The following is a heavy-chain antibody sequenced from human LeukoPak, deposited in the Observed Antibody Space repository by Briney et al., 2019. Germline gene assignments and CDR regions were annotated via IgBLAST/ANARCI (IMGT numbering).Heavy chain of an antibody. J-gene: IGHJ4*02. CDR1: GFTVSSNY. CDR2: IYSGGST. CDR3: TGSSYDSSGYYLGPEYYFDY. Sequence: GGSLRLSCAASGFTVSSNYMSWVRQAPGKGLEWVSVIYSGGSTYYADSVKGRFTISRDNSKNTLYLQMNSLRAEDTAVYYCTGSSYDSSGYYLGPEYYFDYWGQGTLVTVSS. V-gene: IGHV3-53*01. D-gene: IGHD3-22*01.